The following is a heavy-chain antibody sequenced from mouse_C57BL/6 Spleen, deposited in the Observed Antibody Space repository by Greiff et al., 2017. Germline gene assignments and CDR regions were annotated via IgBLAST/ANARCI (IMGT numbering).Heavy chain of an antibody. V-gene: IGHV2-2*01. D-gene: IGHD2-1*01. CDR2: IWSGGST. Sequence: VMLMESGPGLVQPSQSLSITCTVSGFSLTSYGVHWVRQSPGKGLEWLGVIWSGGSTDYNAAFISRLSISKDNSKSQVFFKMNSLQADETAIYYCATYGKGAMDYWGQGTSVTVSS. J-gene: IGHJ4*01. CDR1: GFSLTSYG. CDR3: ATYGKGAMDY.